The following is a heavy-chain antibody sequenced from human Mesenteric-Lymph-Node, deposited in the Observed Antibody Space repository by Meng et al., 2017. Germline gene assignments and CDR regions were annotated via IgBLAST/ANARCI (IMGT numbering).Heavy chain of an antibody. CDR1: GGSMSNYH. CDR3: ATTIDDPIKDY. V-gene: IGHV4-4*07. J-gene: IGHJ4*02. D-gene: IGHD1-26*01. CDR2: INVSGST. Sequence: QVQLEESGPRLCNPSETLSLNYTISGGSMSNYHWGWIRQPAGKGLEWIGRINVSGSTTYNPSLKSRVTMSLDTSKNQFSLKLSSVTAADTAIYYCATTIDDPIKDYWGQGTLVTVSS.